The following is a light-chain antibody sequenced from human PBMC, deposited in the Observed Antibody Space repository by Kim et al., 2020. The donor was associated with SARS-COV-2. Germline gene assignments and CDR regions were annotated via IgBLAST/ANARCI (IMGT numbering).Light chain of an antibody. Sequence: SVSPGGRASLSCRASQSVSSHLAWYQQKPGQSPRLLIFGASTRATGIPARFTGSGSGTEFTFTISGLLSEDSAVYYCQQYGQWPPAFGQGTKVEI. V-gene: IGKV3-15*01. CDR3: QQYGQWPPA. J-gene: IGKJ2*01. CDR2: GAS. CDR1: QSVSSH.